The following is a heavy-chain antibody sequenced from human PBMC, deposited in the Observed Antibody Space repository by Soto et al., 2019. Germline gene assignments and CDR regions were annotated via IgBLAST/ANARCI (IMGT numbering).Heavy chain of an antibody. Sequence: SETLSLTCDVHGDSLSGYAWSWIRQPPGKGLEWIGEITFRGVTNYHPSLKSRLSMSVDTSKNRISLNVSSVTAADTALYFCARKLEASIRHVEWFSYKWFDPWGPGTLVTVSS. CDR1: GDSLSGYA. V-gene: IGHV4-34*01. CDR2: ITFRGVT. CDR3: ARKLEASIRHVEWFSYKWFDP. J-gene: IGHJ5*02. D-gene: IGHD3-9*01.